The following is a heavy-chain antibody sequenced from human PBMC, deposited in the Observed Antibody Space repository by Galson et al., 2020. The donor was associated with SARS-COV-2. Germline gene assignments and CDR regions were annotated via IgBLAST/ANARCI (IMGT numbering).Heavy chain of an antibody. V-gene: IGHV3-23*01. CDR3: AKGRHWLVLPFQH. D-gene: IGHD6-19*01. Sequence: GGSLRLSCAASGFTFSSYAMSWVRQAPGKGLEWVSAIRGSGGSTYYADSVKGRFTISRDNSKNTLYLQMNSLRAEGTAVYYCAKGRHWLVLPFQHWGQGTLVTVSS. CDR1: GFTFSSYA. J-gene: IGHJ1*01. CDR2: IRGSGGST.